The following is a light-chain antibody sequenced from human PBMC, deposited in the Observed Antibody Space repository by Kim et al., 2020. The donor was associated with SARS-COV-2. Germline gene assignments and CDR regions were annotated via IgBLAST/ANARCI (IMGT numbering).Light chain of an antibody. V-gene: IGLV2-14*01. J-gene: IGLJ2*01. Sequence: QSALTQPASVSGSPGQSITISCTGTSSDVGGYKYVSWYQQHPGKAPKLMIFDVSNRPSGVSNRFSGSKSGNTASLTISRLQAEDEADYYCSSYTTSSTRVFGGGTKVTVL. CDR2: DVS. CDR3: SSYTTSSTRV. CDR1: SSDVGGYKY.